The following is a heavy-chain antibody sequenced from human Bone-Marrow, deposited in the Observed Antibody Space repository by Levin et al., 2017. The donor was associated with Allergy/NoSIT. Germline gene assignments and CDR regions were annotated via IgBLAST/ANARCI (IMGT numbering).Heavy chain of an antibody. CDR2: IIPILGRS. CDR3: ARDLSNSGAHWLDP. V-gene: IGHV1-69*04. Sequence: KISCRSYGETYGNYAITWVRQAPGQGLEWMGRIIPILGRSNYAQKFQGRVTITADKSTFTSYLELSSLTSEDTAIYFCARDLSNSGAHWLDPWGQGTLITVSS. J-gene: IGHJ5*02. CDR1: GETYGNYA. D-gene: IGHD5-12*01.